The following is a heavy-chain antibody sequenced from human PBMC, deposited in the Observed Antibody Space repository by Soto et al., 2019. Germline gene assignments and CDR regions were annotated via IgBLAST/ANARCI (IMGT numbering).Heavy chain of an antibody. D-gene: IGHD5-18*01. CDR3: ARVAVDPASYYYYGMDV. Sequence: SETLSLTCTVSGGSISSYYWSWIRQPAGKGLEWIGRIYTSGSTNYNPSLKSRVTMSVDTSKNQFSLKLSSVTAADTAVYYCARVAVDPASYYYYGMDVWGQGTTVTVSS. CDR2: IYTSGST. CDR1: GGSISSYY. J-gene: IGHJ6*02. V-gene: IGHV4-4*07.